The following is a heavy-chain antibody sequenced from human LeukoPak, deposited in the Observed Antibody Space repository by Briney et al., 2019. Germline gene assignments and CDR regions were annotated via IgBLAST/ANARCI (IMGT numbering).Heavy chain of an antibody. CDR1: GGSINSYY. J-gene: IGHJ3*02. V-gene: IGHV4-59*01. D-gene: IGHD5-24*01. CDR3: VRVRDGYNDAYDI. Sequence: PSETLSLTCSVSGGSINSYYWSWIRQPPGKRLEWIAYFYNSGSTNYNPSLKSRVTISLDTSKNQFSLKLSSVTAEDTAVYYCVRVRDGYNDAYDIWGQGTMVTVPS. CDR2: FYNSGST.